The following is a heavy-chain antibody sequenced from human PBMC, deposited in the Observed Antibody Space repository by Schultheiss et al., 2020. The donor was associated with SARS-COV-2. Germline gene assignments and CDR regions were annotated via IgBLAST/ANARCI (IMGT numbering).Heavy chain of an antibody. D-gene: IGHD2/OR15-2a*01. Sequence: SETLSLTCTVSGGSISSYYWSWIRQPPGKGLEWIGYIYYSGSTYYNPSLKSRVTISVDTSKNQFSLKLSSVTAADTAVYYCVKEEGHGPNNFDYWGQGTLVTVSS. J-gene: IGHJ4*02. CDR2: IYYSGST. V-gene: IGHV4-59*06. CDR3: VKEEGHGPNNFDY. CDR1: GGSISSYY.